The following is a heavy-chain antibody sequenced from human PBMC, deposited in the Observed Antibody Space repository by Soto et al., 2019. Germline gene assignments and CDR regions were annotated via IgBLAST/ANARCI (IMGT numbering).Heavy chain of an antibody. CDR3: ARARRSSSWSEPDAFDI. J-gene: IGHJ3*02. D-gene: IGHD6-13*01. CDR1: GFTFSSYG. V-gene: IGHV3-33*01. Sequence: PGGSLRLSCAASGFTFSSYGMHWVRQAPGKGLGWVAVIWYDGSNKYYADSVKGRFTISRDNSKNTLYLQMNSLRAEDTAVYYCARARRSSSWSEPDAFDIWGQGTMVTVSS. CDR2: IWYDGSNK.